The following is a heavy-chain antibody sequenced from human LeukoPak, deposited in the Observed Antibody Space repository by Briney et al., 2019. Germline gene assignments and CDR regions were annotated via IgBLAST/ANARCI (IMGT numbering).Heavy chain of an antibody. Sequence: SETLSLTCTVSGGSISTSRYYWGWIRQPPGKGLEWIGSIFYSGSTYYNPSLKSRVTISVDTSKKQFSLKLSSVTAAGTAVYYCARTVGEPGAEYFQHWGQGTLVTVSS. D-gene: IGHD3-10*01. CDR1: GGSISTSRYY. V-gene: IGHV4-39*01. CDR3: ARTVGEPGAEYFQH. CDR2: IFYSGST. J-gene: IGHJ1*01.